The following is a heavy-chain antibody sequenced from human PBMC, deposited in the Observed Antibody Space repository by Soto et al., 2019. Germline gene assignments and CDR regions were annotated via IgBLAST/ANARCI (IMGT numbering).Heavy chain of an antibody. CDR3: ARRWGDYFDY. CDR1: GSSISSYY. J-gene: IGHJ4*02. Sequence: SETLSLTFTVSGSSISSYYWSWIRQPLGKGLEWIGYIYYSGSTNYNPSLKSRVTISVDTSKNQFSLKLSLKLSSVTAADTAVYYCARRWGDYFDYWGQGTLVTVSS. CDR2: IYYSGST. D-gene: IGHD3-16*01. V-gene: IGHV4-59*08.